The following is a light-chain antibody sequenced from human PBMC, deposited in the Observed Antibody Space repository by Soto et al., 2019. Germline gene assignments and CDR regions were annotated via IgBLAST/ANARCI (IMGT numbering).Light chain of an antibody. V-gene: IGKV1-39*01. CDR2: AAS. J-gene: IGKJ4*01. CDR3: QQSYTTPPLT. Sequence: DIQMTQAPSSLSASVGDRVTITCRASQSISSYLNWYQQKPGKAHKLMIYAASRLQSGVPSRFRGSGSGTDFTLTISSLQPEDFATYYCQQSYTTPPLTFGGGTKVEIK. CDR1: QSISSY.